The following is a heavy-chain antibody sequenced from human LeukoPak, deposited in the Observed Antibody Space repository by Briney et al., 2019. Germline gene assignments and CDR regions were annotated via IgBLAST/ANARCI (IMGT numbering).Heavy chain of an antibody. CDR1: GGTFSSYA. D-gene: IGHD6-13*01. V-gene: IGHV1-69*13. CDR3: ARDLAAAGTFWVDP. CDR2: IIPIFGTA. Sequence: SVKVSCKASGGTFSSYAISWVRQAPGQGLEWMGGIIPIFGTANYAQKFQGRVTITADESTSTAYMELSSLRSEDTAVYYCARDLAAAGTFWVDPWGQGTLVTVSS. J-gene: IGHJ5*02.